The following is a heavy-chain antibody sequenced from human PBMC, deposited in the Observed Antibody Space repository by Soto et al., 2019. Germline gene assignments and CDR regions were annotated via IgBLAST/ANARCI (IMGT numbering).Heavy chain of an antibody. J-gene: IGHJ6*02. CDR3: AREDSYGCSGESLDV. CDR2: LDQSGGT. CDR1: GDSLRGQS. D-gene: IGHD3-16*01. Sequence: QVQLQQWGAGLLKASETLSLTCAVVGDSLRGQSWNWIRQSPGKGLEWIGELDQSGGTNYNPSLKSRAIISDDTSKNQFSLTVTSVTAADTAVYYCAREDSYGCSGESLDVWGQGTTVTVSS. V-gene: IGHV4-34*01.